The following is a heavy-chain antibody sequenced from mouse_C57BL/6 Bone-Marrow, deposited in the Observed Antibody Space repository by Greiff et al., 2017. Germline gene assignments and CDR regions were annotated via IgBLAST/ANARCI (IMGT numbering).Heavy chain of an antibody. V-gene: IGHV14-4*01. CDR2: IDPENGDT. D-gene: IGHD4-1*01. Sequence: EVQLQQSGAELVKPGASVKLSCTASGFNIKDDYMHWVKQRPEQGLEWIGWIDPENGDTEYASKFQGKATITADTSSNTAYLQLSSLTSEDTAVYYGTTLNCAWFAYWGQGTLVTVSA. CDR3: TTLNCAWFAY. J-gene: IGHJ3*01. CDR1: GFNIKDDY.